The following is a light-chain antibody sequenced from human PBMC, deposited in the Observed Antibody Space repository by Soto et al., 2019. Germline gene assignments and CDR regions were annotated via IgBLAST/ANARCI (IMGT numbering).Light chain of an antibody. CDR1: PSVSNS. CDR2: DAS. CDR3: QQRNKWPPVT. V-gene: IGKV3-11*01. Sequence: ESVLTQSPATLSLSPGETATLSCRASPSVSNSLAWYQHKPGQAPRLLIYDASNRATGVPTRFSGSGSGTDFTLTISSLEPEDFAVYYCQQRNKWPPVTFGGGTKVDI. J-gene: IGKJ4*01.